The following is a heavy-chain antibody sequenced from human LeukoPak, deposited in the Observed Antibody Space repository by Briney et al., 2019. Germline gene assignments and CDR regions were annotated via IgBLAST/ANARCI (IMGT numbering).Heavy chain of an antibody. CDR3: VTYYFDSSGYYHDY. CDR2: TRNKANSYTT. J-gene: IGHJ4*02. Sequence: GGSLRRSCAASGFSFSDQYMDWVRQAPGKGLEWVGLTRNKANSYTTEYAASAKGRFTISRDDSRNSLFLQMNSLKTEDTAVYYCVTYYFDSSGYYHDYWGQGTLVTVSS. D-gene: IGHD3-22*01. CDR1: GFSFSDQY. V-gene: IGHV3-72*01.